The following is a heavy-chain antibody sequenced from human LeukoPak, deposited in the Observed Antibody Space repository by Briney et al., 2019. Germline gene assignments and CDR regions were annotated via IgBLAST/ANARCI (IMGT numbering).Heavy chain of an antibody. CDR3: ARSVIGELTFDY. CDR2: IYTRGSS. V-gene: IGHV4-61*02. CDR1: GGPLSSGRYY. J-gene: IGHJ4*02. D-gene: IGHD2-21*01. Sequence: PSQTLSLTCTVSGGPLSSGRYYWRWIRQPAGKGLEWIGRIYTRGSSNYNPSLKSRVTISVDTSKNQFSLKLSSVTAADTAVYYCARSVIGELTFDYWGPGRLVTVSS.